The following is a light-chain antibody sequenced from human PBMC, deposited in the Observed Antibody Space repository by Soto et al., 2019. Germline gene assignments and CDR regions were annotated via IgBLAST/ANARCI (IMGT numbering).Light chain of an antibody. Sequence: EIVLTQSPATLSLSPGERATLSCRASQSVSSYLAWYQQKPGQTPRLLIYDASIRHTGIPARFSGSGSGTDFTLTISSLEPEDFAVYYCQQRSSWPRTFGQGTKLEIK. CDR3: QQRSSWPRT. CDR1: QSVSSY. V-gene: IGKV3-11*01. J-gene: IGKJ2*01. CDR2: DAS.